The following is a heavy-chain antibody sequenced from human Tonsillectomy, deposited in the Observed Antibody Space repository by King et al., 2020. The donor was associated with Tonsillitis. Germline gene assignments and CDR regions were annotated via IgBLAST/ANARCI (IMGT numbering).Heavy chain of an antibody. CDR1: GFTFSSFA. V-gene: IGHV3-23*04. CDR2: TSGSGGST. Sequence: VQLVESGGGLVQPGGSLRLSCAASGFTFSSFAMNWVRQAPGKGLEWVSTTSGSGGSTYYAASVKGRLTVSRDNSKNMLYLQMDSLRAEDTAVNYCAKGGSGWYGGLDYWGQGTLVTVSS. D-gene: IGHD6-19*01. CDR3: AKGGSGWYGGLDY. J-gene: IGHJ4*02.